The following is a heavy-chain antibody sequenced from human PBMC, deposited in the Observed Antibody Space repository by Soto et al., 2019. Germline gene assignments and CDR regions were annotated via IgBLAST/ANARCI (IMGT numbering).Heavy chain of an antibody. J-gene: IGHJ3*02. CDR2: IYYRGST. CDR3: ARHGPDYGAVLLAFDI. CDR1: GGSISSYY. D-gene: IGHD4-17*01. Sequence: QVQLQESGPGLVKPSETLSLTCTVSGGSISSYYWSWIRQPPGKGLEWIGYIYYRGSTNYNPSLTSRVTNSVDTSKNQFSLKLSAVTAADTAVYYCARHGPDYGAVLLAFDIWGQGTMVTVSS. V-gene: IGHV4-59*08.